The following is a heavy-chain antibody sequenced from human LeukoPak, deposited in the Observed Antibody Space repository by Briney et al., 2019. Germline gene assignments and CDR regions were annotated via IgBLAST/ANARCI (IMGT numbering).Heavy chain of an antibody. CDR2: ISYDGSNK. D-gene: IGHD3-22*01. V-gene: IGHV3-30*03. J-gene: IGHJ4*02. CDR3: TRAHYSSGYPYYFDY. Sequence: PGGSLRLSCAASGFTFSSYGMHWVRQAPGKGLEWVAVISYDGSNKYYADSVKGRFTISRDNSKNTLYLQMNSLKTEDTAVYYCTRAHYSSGYPYYFDYWGQGTLVTVSS. CDR1: GFTFSSYG.